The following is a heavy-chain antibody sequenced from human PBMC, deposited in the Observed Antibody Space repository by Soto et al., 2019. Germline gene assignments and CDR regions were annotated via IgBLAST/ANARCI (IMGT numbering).Heavy chain of an antibody. Sequence: QVQLVQSGAEVKKPGASVKVSCKASGYTFTSYYMHWVRQAPGQGLEWMGIINPSGGSTSYAQKFEGRVTMTRDTSRRTVYMELSSLRSEDTAVYYCAGGGYGSGPKGAFDIWGQGTMVTVSS. CDR1: GYTFTSYY. D-gene: IGHD3-10*01. V-gene: IGHV1-46*01. CDR3: AGGGYGSGPKGAFDI. CDR2: INPSGGST. J-gene: IGHJ3*02.